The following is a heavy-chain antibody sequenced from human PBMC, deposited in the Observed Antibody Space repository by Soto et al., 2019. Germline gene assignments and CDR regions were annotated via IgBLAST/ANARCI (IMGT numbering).Heavy chain of an antibody. D-gene: IGHD3-22*01. CDR1: GFIFSNYG. J-gene: IGHJ4*02. Sequence: GGSLRLSCAASGFIFSNYGMHWVRQAPGKGLEWVALIYYDGSYENYADSVKGRFTISRDNSKSTLWLQMNSLRVEDTAVYYCGQRGGGGYDTNHDKSGGLLMGPSWGQGPLATVS. V-gene: IGHV3-33*03. CDR3: GQRGGGGYDTNHDKSGGLLMGPS. CDR2: IYYDGSYE.